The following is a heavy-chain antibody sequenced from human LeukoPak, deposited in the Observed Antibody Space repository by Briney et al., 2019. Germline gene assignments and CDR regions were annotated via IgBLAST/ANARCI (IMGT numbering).Heavy chain of an antibody. CDR1: GGSFSGYY. J-gene: IGHJ5*02. CDR2: INHSGST. V-gene: IGHV4-34*01. Sequence: SETLPLTCAVYGGSFSGYYWSWIRQPPGKGLDWIGEINHSGSTNYNPSLKSRVTISVDTSKNQFSLKLSSVTAADTAVYYCARTLSAVTRSDWFDPWGQGTLVTVSS. CDR3: ARTLSAVTRSDWFDP. D-gene: IGHD4-11*01.